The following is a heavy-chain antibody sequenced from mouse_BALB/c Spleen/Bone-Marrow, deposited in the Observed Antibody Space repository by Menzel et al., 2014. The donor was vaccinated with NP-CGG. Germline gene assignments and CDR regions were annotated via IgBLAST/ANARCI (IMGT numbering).Heavy chain of an antibody. CDR3: ASYITTVYYALDN. J-gene: IGHJ4*01. CDR2: INPSTGYT. D-gene: IGHD1-1*01. CDR1: GYTFTSYW. Sequence: QVQLQQSGAELAKPGASVKMSCKASGYTFTSYWMHWVKQRPGQGLEWIGYINPSTGYTEYNQKFKDKATLTADKSSSTSDIHLNSRTSGDSSVDYCASYITTVYYALDNWTQGPSATVSS. V-gene: IGHV1-7*01.